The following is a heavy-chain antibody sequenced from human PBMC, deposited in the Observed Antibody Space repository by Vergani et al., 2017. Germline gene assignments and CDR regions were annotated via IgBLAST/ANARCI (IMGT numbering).Heavy chain of an antibody. V-gene: IGHV1-46*03. CDR3: ARGDYGILTGYRF. Sequence: QVQVVQSGAEVKKSGASVKVSCKTSGYTFSTYYMHWVRQAPGQGLEWVGIINPSGGHTNYAQKFQGRVTMTRDTSTSTVYMELSSLRSEDTAIYYCARGDYGILTGYRFWGQGTLVTVSA. D-gene: IGHD3-9*01. CDR1: GYTFSTYY. J-gene: IGHJ4*02. CDR2: INPSGGHT.